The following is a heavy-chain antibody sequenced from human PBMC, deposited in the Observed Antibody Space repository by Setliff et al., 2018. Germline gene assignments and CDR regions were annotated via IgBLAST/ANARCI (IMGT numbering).Heavy chain of an antibody. D-gene: IGHD1-1*01. V-gene: IGHV1-69*13. Sequence: SVKVSCKASGGTFRDFACSWVRQAPGKGLKWMGVIMPVFGTPDYAQKFEGRVTISADETTTTAYLELSSLRSEDTGVYYCGSRQFPGGGNYYYFMDVWGKGTTVTVSS. J-gene: IGHJ6*03. CDR2: IMPVFGTP. CDR3: GSRQFPGGGNYYYFMDV. CDR1: GGTFRDFA.